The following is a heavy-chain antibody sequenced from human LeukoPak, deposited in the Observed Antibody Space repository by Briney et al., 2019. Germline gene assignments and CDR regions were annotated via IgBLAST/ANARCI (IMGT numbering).Heavy chain of an antibody. Sequence: GGSLRLSCVASGFTFTNYGMMWVRQAPGKGLVWVSYINSDGRSTTYADSVKGRFTISRDNAKNTLYLQMSSVRAEDTAMYYGARNSNEMSNWGQGTLVIVSS. CDR3: ARNSNEMSN. CDR1: GFTFTNYG. CDR2: INSDGRST. V-gene: IGHV3-74*01. D-gene: IGHD2-8*01. J-gene: IGHJ4*02.